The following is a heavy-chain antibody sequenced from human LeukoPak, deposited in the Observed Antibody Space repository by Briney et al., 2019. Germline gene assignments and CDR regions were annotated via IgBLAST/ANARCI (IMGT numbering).Heavy chain of an antibody. CDR1: GFTFSSYA. D-gene: IGHD1-26*01. V-gene: IGHV3-23*01. CDR3: ARDRAWDYLDS. J-gene: IGHJ4*02. CDR2: VSGSGTIT. Sequence: GGSLRLSCAASGFTFSSYAMNWVRQAPGKGLEWVSTVSGSGTITYYAGSVKGRFTISRDDPKNTLYLQMDSLRVEDTAIYYCARDRAWDYLDSWDQGPLVTVSS.